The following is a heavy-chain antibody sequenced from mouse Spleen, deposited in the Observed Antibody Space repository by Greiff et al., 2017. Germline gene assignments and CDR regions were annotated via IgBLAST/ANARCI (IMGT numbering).Heavy chain of an antibody. D-gene: IGHD2-2*01. CDR1: GYTFTSHC. CDR2: IDPSDSET. Sequence: QVLLQQPGADLVRPGSSVKLSCKASGYTFTSHCMPWVKQRPIQGLEWIGNIDPSDSETYYTQKFKDKATLTVDKSSSTAYMQLSSLTSEDSAVYNCARGWVRGAMGYWGQGTSVTVSS. CDR3: ARGWVRGAMGY. J-gene: IGHJ4*01. V-gene: IGHV1-52*01.